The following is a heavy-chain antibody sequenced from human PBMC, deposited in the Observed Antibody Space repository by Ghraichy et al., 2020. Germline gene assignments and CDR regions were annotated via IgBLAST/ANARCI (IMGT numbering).Heavy chain of an antibody. CDR2: ISGNNGDT. Sequence: ASVKVSCKASGYTFINYGISWVRQAPGQGLEWMGWISGNNGDTKYAQKIQGRVTMTTDTSTSTAYMALRSLRSDDTAVYYCARDRPRWLQGYYYYYGMDVWGQGTTGTVSS. J-gene: IGHJ6*02. D-gene: IGHD5-24*01. CDR1: GYTFINYG. V-gene: IGHV1-18*01. CDR3: ARDRPRWLQGYYYYYGMDV.